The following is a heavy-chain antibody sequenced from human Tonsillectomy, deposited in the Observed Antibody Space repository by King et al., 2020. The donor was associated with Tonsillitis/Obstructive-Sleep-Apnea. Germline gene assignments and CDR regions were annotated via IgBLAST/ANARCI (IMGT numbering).Heavy chain of an antibody. CDR3: TSQPIAVAGKGDPFDY. V-gene: IGHV3-73*01. Sequence: VQLVQSGGGLVQPGGSLKLSCAASGFTFSGSAMHWVRQASGKGLEWVGRIGSKANSYATAYAASVKGRFTISRDDSKNTAYLQMNSLKTEDTAVYYCTSQPIAVAGKGDPFDYWGQGTLVTVSS. CDR1: GFTFSGSA. CDR2: IGSKANSYAT. D-gene: IGHD6-19*01. J-gene: IGHJ4*02.